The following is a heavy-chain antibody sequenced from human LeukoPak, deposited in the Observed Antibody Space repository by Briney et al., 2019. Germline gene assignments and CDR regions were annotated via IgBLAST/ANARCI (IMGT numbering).Heavy chain of an antibody. D-gene: IGHD3-9*01. CDR3: ARDDWNFDY. V-gene: IGHV3-21*01. CDR2: ISESGSYI. Sequence: GGSLRLSCAASGFIFSSFSMNWVRQAPGKGLEWVSSISESGSYIYYADSVKGRFTISRDNAKNSLYLQMNSLRTEDTAVYYCARDDWNFDYWGQGTLVTVSS. CDR1: GFIFSSFS. J-gene: IGHJ4*02.